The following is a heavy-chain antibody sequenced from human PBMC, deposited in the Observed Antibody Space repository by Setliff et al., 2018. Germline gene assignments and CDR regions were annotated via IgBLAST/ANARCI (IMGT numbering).Heavy chain of an antibody. CDR3: RFWSSYYKNDY. CDR1: GGSFSDYY. CDR2: INHSGST. J-gene: IGHJ4*02. D-gene: IGHD3-3*01. Sequence: PSETLSLTCTVYGGSFSDYYWGWVRQPPGKGLEWIGEINHSGSTNYIPSLKSRLTISVDTPTNQFSLKVFSVTAADTAVYYCRFWSSYYKNDYWAQGTLVTVSS. V-gene: IGHV4-34*01.